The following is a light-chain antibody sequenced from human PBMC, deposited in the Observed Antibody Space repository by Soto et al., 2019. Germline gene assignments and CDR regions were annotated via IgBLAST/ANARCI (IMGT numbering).Light chain of an antibody. CDR1: QSISSW. V-gene: IGKV1-5*01. Sequence: DIQMTPTKTTLSASVGDRVTITGRASQSISSWLAWYQQKPGKAPKLLIYDASTLQSGVPSRFSASGSGTEFTLTSSSLQPDDAATYYCQQYNIYWTYGQGTKVDIK. CDR3: QQYNIYWT. J-gene: IGKJ1*01. CDR2: DAS.